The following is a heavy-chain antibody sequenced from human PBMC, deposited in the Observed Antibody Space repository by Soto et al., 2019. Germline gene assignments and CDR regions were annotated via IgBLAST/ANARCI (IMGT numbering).Heavy chain of an antibody. Sequence: SETLSLTCTVSGGSISSSSYYWGWIRQPPGKGLEWIGSIYYSGSTYYNPSLKSRVTISVDTSKNQFSLKLSSVTAADTAVYYCARQPYQNDAFDIWGQGTMVTVSS. V-gene: IGHV4-39*01. D-gene: IGHD2-2*01. J-gene: IGHJ3*02. CDR2: IYYSGST. CDR3: ARQPYQNDAFDI. CDR1: GGSISSSSYY.